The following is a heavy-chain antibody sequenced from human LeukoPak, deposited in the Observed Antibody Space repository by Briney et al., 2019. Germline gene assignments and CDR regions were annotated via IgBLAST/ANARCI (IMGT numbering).Heavy chain of an antibody. CDR1: GFTFSSYA. Sequence: GGSLRPSCAASGFTFSSYAMHWVRQAPGKGLEWVAVISYDGSNKYYADSVKGRFTISRDNSKNTLYLQMNSLRAEDTAVYYCAAQWFGELSFDIWGQGTMVTVSS. J-gene: IGHJ3*02. CDR3: AAQWFGELSFDI. V-gene: IGHV3-30-3*01. CDR2: ISYDGSNK. D-gene: IGHD3-10*01.